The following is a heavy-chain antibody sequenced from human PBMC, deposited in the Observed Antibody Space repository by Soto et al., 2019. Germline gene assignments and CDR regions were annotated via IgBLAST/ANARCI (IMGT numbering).Heavy chain of an antibody. J-gene: IGHJ5*02. CDR1: GYTFTSYY. CDR3: ARATVTESMVAFDP. V-gene: IGHV1-46*01. D-gene: IGHD4-17*01. CDR2: INPSGGST. Sequence: GASVKVSCKASGYTFTSYYMHWVRQAPGQGLEWMGIINPSGGSTSYAQKFQGRVTMTTDTSTSTAYMELRSLRSDDTAVYYCARATVTESMVAFDPWGQGTLVTSPQ.